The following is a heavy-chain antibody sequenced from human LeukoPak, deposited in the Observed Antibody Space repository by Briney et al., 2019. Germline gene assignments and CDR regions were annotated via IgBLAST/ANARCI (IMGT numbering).Heavy chain of an antibody. D-gene: IGHD6-19*01. CDR2: TSYNGNT. Sequence: ASVKVSCKASGYTFSNYGIHWVRQAPGLGLEWMGWTSYNGNTNYAQKFQDRGTMITDTPTTTAYMELRSLESADTAVYYCARHSGSGWQALGYWGQGTLVTVSS. V-gene: IGHV1-18*04. CDR1: GYTFSNYG. CDR3: ARHSGSGWQALGY. J-gene: IGHJ4*02.